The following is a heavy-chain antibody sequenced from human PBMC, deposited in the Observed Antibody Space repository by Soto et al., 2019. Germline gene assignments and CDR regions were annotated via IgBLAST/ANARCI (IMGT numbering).Heavy chain of an antibody. J-gene: IGHJ4*02. V-gene: IGHV3-30*04. D-gene: IGHD6-6*01. CDR1: GFTFSSYA. CDR2: ISYDGSNK. CDR3: ARGSLSAFSSSSTILPDY. Sequence: QVQLVESGGGVVQPGRSLRLSCAASGFTFSSYAMNWVRQAPGKGLEWVAVISYDGSNKYYADSVKGRFTISRDNXKXTXXLQMNSLRAEDTAVYYCARGSLSAFSSSSTILPDYWGQGTLVTVSS.